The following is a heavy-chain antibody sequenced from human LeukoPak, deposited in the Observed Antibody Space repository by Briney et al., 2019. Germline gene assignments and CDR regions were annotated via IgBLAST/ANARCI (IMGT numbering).Heavy chain of an antibody. CDR3: VRHTTSGWYQVVY. V-gene: IGHV4-59*01. CDR1: GGSISNYF. D-gene: IGHD6-19*01. J-gene: IGHJ4*02. CDR2: ITYSGST. Sequence: SETLSLTCAVSGGSISNYFWSWIRQPPGKGLEWIGFITYSGSTDHNPSLKSRVTISVDASKNQFSLKLTSVTAADTAVYYCVRHTTSGWYQVVYWGQGTLVTVSS.